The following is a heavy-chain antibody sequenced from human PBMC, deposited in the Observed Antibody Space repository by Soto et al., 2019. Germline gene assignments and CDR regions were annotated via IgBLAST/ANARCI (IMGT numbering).Heavy chain of an antibody. D-gene: IGHD6-13*01. CDR1: GYTFTGYY. Sequence: ASVKVSCKASGYTFTGYYMHWVRQAPGQGLEWMGWINPNSGGTNYAQKFQGWVTMTRDTSISTAYMELSRLRSDDTAVYYCARGTGTRTYISSWTYYYYGMDVWGQGTXVPVSS. J-gene: IGHJ6*02. CDR2: INPNSGGT. V-gene: IGHV1-2*04. CDR3: ARGTGTRTYISSWTYYYYGMDV.